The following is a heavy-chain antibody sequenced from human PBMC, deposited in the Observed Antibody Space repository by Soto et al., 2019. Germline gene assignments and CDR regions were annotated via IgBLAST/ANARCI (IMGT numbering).Heavy chain of an antibody. D-gene: IGHD3-22*01. CDR2: ISSGSSYI. J-gene: IGHJ4*02. CDR1: GFTFSTYS. CDR3: ARVHDSSGYYYRAQVFDY. Sequence: GGSLTLSCSSSGFTFSTYSMNLVHQAPGKGLEWVSSISSGSSYIYCAYSVKGRFTISRDKAKNSLYLQMNSLRAEDTAVYYCARVHDSSGYYYRAQVFDYWGQGTLVTAAS. V-gene: IGHV3-21*01.